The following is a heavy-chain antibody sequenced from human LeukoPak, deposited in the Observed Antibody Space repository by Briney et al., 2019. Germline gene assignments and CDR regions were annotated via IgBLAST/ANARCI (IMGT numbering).Heavy chain of an antibody. CDR3: AKDGSGYYGYDAFDI. Sequence: GGSLRLSCAASGFTFSSYGMHWVRQAPGKGLEWVAVISYDGSNKYYADSVKGRFTISRDNSKNTLYLQMNSLRAEDTAVYYCAKDGSGYYGYDAFDIWGQGTMVTVSS. CDR1: GFTFSSYG. V-gene: IGHV3-30*18. J-gene: IGHJ3*02. CDR2: ISYDGSNK. D-gene: IGHD3-3*01.